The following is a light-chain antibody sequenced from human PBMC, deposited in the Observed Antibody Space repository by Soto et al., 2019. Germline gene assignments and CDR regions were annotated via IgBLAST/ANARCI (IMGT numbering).Light chain of an antibody. V-gene: IGLV1-36*01. Sequence: QSVLTQPPSVSGGPRQRVTISCSGSSSDIGENAVSWYQLVPGKPPRLVIYYNDLLPSGVSDRFSGSKSGASASLAINRLQSEDEADYYCATWDDTLRGYVFGPGTKLTVL. J-gene: IGLJ1*01. CDR1: SSDIGENA. CDR3: ATWDDTLRGYV. CDR2: YND.